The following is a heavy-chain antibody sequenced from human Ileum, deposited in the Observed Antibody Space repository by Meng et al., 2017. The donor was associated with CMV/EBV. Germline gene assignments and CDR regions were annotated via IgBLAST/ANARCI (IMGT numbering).Heavy chain of an antibody. V-gene: IGHV3-30-3*01. CDR1: GFSFSTFE. J-gene: IGHJ4*02. Sequence: GGSLRLSCVASGFSFSTFEMSWVRQAPGKGLEWVAVISYDGSNKYYADSVKGRFTISRDNSKNTLYLQMNSLRAEDTAVYYCARDLGGSYSNYVLFVDYWGQGTLVTVSS. D-gene: IGHD4-11*01. CDR2: ISYDGSNK. CDR3: ARDLGGSYSNYVLFVDY.